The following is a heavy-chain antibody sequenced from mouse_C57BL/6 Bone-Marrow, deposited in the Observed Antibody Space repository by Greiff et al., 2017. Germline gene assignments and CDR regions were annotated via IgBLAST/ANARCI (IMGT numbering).Heavy chain of an antibody. V-gene: IGHV1-15*01. CDR3: TAYGYAWFAY. D-gene: IGHD2-2*01. CDR2: IVPETGGT. CDR1: GYTFTDYE. Sequence: QVQLQQSGAELVRPGASVTLSCKASGYTFTDYEMHWVKQTPVHGLEWIGAIVPETGGTAYNQKFKGKAILTADKSSSTAYMELRSLTSEDSAVYYCTAYGYAWFAYWGQGTLVTVSA. J-gene: IGHJ3*01.